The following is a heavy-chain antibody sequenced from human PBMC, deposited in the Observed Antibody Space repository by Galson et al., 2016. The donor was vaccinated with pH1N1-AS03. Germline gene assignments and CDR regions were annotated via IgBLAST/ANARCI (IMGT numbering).Heavy chain of an antibody. D-gene: IGHD7-27*01. Sequence: QSGAEVKKPGESLRISCKVYGYNFMSYWIGWVRQMPGKGLEWLGIMYPEDSDIRYSPSLRGQVTISADTSISTAYLQWTSLEASDRSIYFCARPSPLGIPGRKGLYAFDFWGQGTKVTVSS. CDR1: GYNFMSYW. CDR3: ARPSPLGIPGRKGLYAFDF. V-gene: IGHV5-51*03. CDR2: MYPEDSDI. J-gene: IGHJ3*01.